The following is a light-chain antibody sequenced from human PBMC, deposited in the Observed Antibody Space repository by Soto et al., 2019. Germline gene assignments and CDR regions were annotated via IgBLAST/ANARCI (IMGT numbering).Light chain of an antibody. CDR3: QQYNSSPRT. CDR2: KAS. J-gene: IGKJ1*01. V-gene: IGKV1-5*03. CDR1: ESISGW. Sequence: DIQMTQSPSTLSASVGERVTLSCRASESISGWLAWYQQKPGKAPKLLIYKASNLASGVPARFSGSGSGTEFTLSISSLQPEDFATYYCQQYNSSPRTFDQGTKVEIK.